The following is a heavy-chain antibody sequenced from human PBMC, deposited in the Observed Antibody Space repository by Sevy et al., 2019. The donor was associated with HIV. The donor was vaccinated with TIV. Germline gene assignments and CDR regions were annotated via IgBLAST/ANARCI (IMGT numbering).Heavy chain of an antibody. V-gene: IGHV1-2*02. J-gene: IGHJ4*02. Sequence: ATVKVSCKASGYTFTGYYMHWMRQAPGQGLEWMGWINPNSGGTNYTQKFQGRVTMTRDTSISTAYMELSRLRSDDTAVYYSARNPIVVVPGSGVPHAEFDYWGQGTQVTVSS. CDR3: ARNPIVVVPGSGVPHAEFDY. D-gene: IGHD2-2*01. CDR2: INPNSGGT. CDR1: GYTFTGYY.